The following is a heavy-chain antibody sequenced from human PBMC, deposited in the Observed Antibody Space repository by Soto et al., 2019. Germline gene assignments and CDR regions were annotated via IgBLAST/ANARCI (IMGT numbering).Heavy chain of an antibody. J-gene: IGHJ6*02. CDR1: GGSFRRYA. D-gene: IGHD2-2*01. CDR3: VFGDCTSTSCSYYFYGLDV. Sequence: QVHLVQSGAEVKKPGSSVKVSCKASGGSFRRYAISWVRQAPGQGLEWMGGILPMFGSPSHTQKFQGRVTITADESTSTAYFELNSLTSEDTAVYYCVFGDCTSTSCSYYFYGLDVWGQGTTVTVSS. V-gene: IGHV1-69*01. CDR2: ILPMFGSP.